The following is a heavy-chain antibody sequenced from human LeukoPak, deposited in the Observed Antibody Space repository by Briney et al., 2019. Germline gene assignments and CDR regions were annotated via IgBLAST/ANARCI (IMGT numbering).Heavy chain of an antibody. CDR3: ARDLYRIVVVPHYFDY. Sequence: GGSLRLSCAASGFTFSTYGMSWVRQAPGKGLEWVSGISGSGDTAYYADSVKGRFTISRDNAKNSLYLQMNSLRAEDTAVYYCARDLYRIVVVPHYFDYWGQGTLVTVSS. V-gene: IGHV3-23*01. D-gene: IGHD3-22*01. CDR1: GFTFSTYG. J-gene: IGHJ4*02. CDR2: ISGSGDTA.